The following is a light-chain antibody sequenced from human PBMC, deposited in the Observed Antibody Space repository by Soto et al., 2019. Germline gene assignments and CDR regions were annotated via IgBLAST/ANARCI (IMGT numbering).Light chain of an antibody. CDR2: DVS. V-gene: IGLV2-18*02. Sequence: QSALTQPPSVSGSPGQSVTISCTGTSSDVGGYNRVSWYQQPPGKAPKLLIYDVSNRPSGGSTRFSGSKSGNTASLTISGLQDEDEADYCCTSSATGSAYVFGPGTQLTVL. CDR1: SSDVGGYNR. J-gene: IGLJ1*01. CDR3: TSSATGSAYV.